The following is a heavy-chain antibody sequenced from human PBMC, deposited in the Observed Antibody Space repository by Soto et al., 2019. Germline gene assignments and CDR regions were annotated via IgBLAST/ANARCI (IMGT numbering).Heavy chain of an antibody. V-gene: IGHV3-74*01. CDR3: ARDPGRGYYYYYYMDV. Sequence: GGSLRLSCAASGFTFSSYWMHWVRQAPGKGLVWVSRINSDGSSTSYADSVKGRFTISRDNAKNTLYLQMNSLRAEDTAVYYCARDPGRGYYYYYYMDVWGKGTMVTVSS. J-gene: IGHJ6*03. CDR2: INSDGSST. CDR1: GFTFSSYW.